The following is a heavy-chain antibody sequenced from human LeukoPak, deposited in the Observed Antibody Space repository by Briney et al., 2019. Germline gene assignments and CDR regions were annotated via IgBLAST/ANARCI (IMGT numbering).Heavy chain of an antibody. CDR1: GFTFSNYG. D-gene: IGHD4/OR15-4a*01. CDR3: AKALGLWRPLDY. J-gene: IGHJ4*02. CDR2: ISGSGDSS. V-gene: IGHV3-23*01. Sequence: GGSLRLSCAASGFTFSNYGMSWVRQAPGKGLEWVSSISGSGDSSYYADSVKGRFTISRDNAKNSLYLQMNSLRAEDTAVYYCAKALGLWRPLDYWGPGTLVTVSS.